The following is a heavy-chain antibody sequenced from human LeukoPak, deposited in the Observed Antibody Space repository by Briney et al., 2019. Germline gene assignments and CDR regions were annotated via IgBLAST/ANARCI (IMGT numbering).Heavy chain of an antibody. J-gene: IGHJ3*02. CDR3: ASLARIAAAGTGAFDI. Sequence: SETLSLTCAVYGGSFSGYYWSWIRQPPGKGLEWIGEINHSGSTNYNPSLKSRVTVSVDTSKNQFSLKLSSVTAADTAVYYCASLARIAAAGTGAFDIWGQGTMVTVSS. V-gene: IGHV4-34*01. CDR2: INHSGST. CDR1: GGSFSGYY. D-gene: IGHD6-13*01.